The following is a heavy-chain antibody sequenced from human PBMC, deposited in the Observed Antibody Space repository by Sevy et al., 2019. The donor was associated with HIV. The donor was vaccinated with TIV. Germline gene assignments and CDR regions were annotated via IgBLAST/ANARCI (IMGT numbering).Heavy chain of an antibody. Sequence: GGSLRLSCGASGFTFSTYAMYWVRQAPGKGLEWVATISYDGTKKYYVDSVKGRFTISRDTSKNTLYLQMNSLRVEDTAVYYCVGDYYNSGSRGHWGQGTLVTVSS. CDR2: ISYDGTKK. J-gene: IGHJ4*02. D-gene: IGHD3-10*01. V-gene: IGHV3-30*03. CDR1: GFTFSTYA. CDR3: VGDYYNSGSRGH.